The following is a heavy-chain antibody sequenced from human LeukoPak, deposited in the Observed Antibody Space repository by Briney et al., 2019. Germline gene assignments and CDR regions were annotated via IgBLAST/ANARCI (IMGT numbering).Heavy chain of an antibody. J-gene: IGHJ4*02. D-gene: IGHD4-17*01. V-gene: IGHV3-48*03. CDR3: GRDRGRLDYGDFYNDY. Sequence: PGGSLRLSCAASRFTFRSYEMNWVRQAPGKGPEWVSYITNSDRTTYYADSVRGRFTVSRDNAKNSLYLQMNSLRAEDTAVYFCGRDRGRLDYGDFYNDYWGQGTLVTVSS. CDR1: RFTFRSYE. CDR2: ITNSDRTT.